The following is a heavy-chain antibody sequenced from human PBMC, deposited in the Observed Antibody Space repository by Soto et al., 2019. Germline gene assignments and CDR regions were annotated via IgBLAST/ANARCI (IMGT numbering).Heavy chain of an antibody. Sequence: PGGSLRLSCAASGFTFSTHIMHWVRQAPGKGLEWVAVIFPNGREKYYADSVKGRFTISRDNSKNTLYLQMYSLRAEDTAVYYCATEYSTGWHYWGQGMLVTVSS. V-gene: IGHV3-30*04. D-gene: IGHD6-19*01. CDR2: IFPNGREK. CDR3: ATEYSTGWHY. J-gene: IGHJ4*02. CDR1: GFTFSTHI.